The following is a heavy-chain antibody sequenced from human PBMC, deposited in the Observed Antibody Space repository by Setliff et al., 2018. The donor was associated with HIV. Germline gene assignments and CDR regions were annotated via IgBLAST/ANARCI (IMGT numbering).Heavy chain of an antibody. D-gene: IGHD3-16*02. CDR2: FRGKAYGETA. V-gene: IGHV3-49*04. Sequence: GGSLRLSCTASGFTFGVYAVSWVRQAPGKGLEWVGFFRGKAYGETADFAASLKGRFTISRDDSKSIAYMQMNSLKTEDTAVYYCTRDAVWGSYRASYFQHWGQGTLVTVSS. J-gene: IGHJ1*01. CDR3: TRDAVWGSYRASYFQH. CDR1: GFTFGVYA.